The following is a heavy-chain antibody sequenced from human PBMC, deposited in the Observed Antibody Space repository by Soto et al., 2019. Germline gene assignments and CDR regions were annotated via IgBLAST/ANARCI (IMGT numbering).Heavy chain of an antibody. CDR3: ARDRFYSSGTNYYYYYGMDV. D-gene: IGHD6-19*01. Sequence: ASVKVSCTASGYTFTGYYMHWVRQAPGQGLEWMGWINPNSGGTNYAQEFQGWVTMTRDTSISTAYMELSRLRSDDTAVYYCARDRFYSSGTNYYYYYGMDVWGQGCTVTVSS. CDR2: INPNSGGT. V-gene: IGHV1-2*04. J-gene: IGHJ6*02. CDR1: GYTFTGYY.